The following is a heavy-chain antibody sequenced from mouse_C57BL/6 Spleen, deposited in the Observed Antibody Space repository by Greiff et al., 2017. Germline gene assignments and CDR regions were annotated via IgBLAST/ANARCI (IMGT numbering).Heavy chain of an antibody. D-gene: IGHD1-1*01. V-gene: IGHV1-26*01. Sequence: VQLQLSGPGLLKPGASVKICCKVSGYTFIDYYMNWVKLSHGKSIEWIGDINPNNGGTRHNHKFKGKATSIVDKSSSTAYMELRSLTSEDAAVYYCARGSHCYGSSYDAMDYWGQGTSVTVSS. J-gene: IGHJ4*01. CDR3: ARGSHCYGSSYDAMDY. CDR2: INPNNGGT. CDR1: GYTFIDYY.